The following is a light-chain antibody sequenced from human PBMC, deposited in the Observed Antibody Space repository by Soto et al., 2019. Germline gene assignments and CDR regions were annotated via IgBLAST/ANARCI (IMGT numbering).Light chain of an antibody. CDR1: SSDVGGYNY. CDR2: DVS. Sequence: QSALTQPASVSGSPGQSITISCTGTSSDVGGYNYVSWYQQHPGKAPKLMIYDVSNRPSGVSNRFSGSKSGNTASLTNSGLQDEDEADYYCSSYTSSSISYVFGTGTKVTVL. CDR3: SSYTSSSISYV. V-gene: IGLV2-14*01. J-gene: IGLJ1*01.